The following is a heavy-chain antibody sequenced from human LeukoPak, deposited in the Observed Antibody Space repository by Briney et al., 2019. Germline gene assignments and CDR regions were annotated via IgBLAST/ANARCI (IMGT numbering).Heavy chain of an antibody. CDR1: GGSISSGRYY. V-gene: IGHV4-61*02. CDR2: IYTSGST. CDR3: ARGRGYSGSH. D-gene: IGHD1-26*01. J-gene: IGHJ4*02. Sequence: PSETLSLTCTVSGGSISSGRYYWSWIRQPARKGLEWTGRIYTSGSTNNNPSPKSRVTISVDTSKNQFSLKLSSVTAADTAVYYCARGRGYSGSHWGQGTLVTVSS.